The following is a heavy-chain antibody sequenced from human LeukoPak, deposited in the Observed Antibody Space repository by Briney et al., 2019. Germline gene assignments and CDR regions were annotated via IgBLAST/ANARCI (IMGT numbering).Heavy chain of an antibody. Sequence: ASVKVSCKASGYTFISYGISWVRQAPGQGLEWMGWISAYNGNTKYTQKLQGRVTVTTDTSTSTAYMELRSLRSDDTAVYYCASYSGYDGGLDPWGQGTLVTVSS. J-gene: IGHJ5*02. CDR3: ASYSGYDGGLDP. CDR2: ISAYNGNT. D-gene: IGHD5-12*01. CDR1: GYTFISYG. V-gene: IGHV1-18*01.